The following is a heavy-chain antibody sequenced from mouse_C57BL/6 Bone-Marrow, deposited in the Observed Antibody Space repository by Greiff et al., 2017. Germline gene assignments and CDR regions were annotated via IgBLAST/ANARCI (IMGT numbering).Heavy chain of an antibody. CDR3: TTGATVVYFDY. CDR1: GFNIKDDY. D-gene: IGHD1-1*01. V-gene: IGHV14-4*01. CDR2: IDPENGDT. J-gene: IGHJ2*01. Sequence: VQLQQSGAELVRPGASVKLSCTASGFNIKDDYMHWVKQRPEQGLEWIGWIDPENGDTEYASKFQGKATITADTSSHTAYLQLSSLTSEDTAVYYCTTGATVVYFDYWGQGTTLTVSS.